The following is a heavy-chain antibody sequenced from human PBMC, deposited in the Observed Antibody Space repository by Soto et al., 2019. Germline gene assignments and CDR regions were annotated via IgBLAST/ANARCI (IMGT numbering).Heavy chain of an antibody. CDR2: ISGSGGST. D-gene: IGHD4-17*01. Sequence: GGSLRLSCAASGFTFSSYAMSWVRQAPGKGLEWVSAISGSGGSTYYADSVKGRFTISRDNSKNTLYLQMNSLRAEDTAVYYCAKDPSHDYGGYADNPYFDYWGQGTLVTVSS. V-gene: IGHV3-23*01. CDR1: GFTFSSYA. J-gene: IGHJ4*02. CDR3: AKDPSHDYGGYADNPYFDY.